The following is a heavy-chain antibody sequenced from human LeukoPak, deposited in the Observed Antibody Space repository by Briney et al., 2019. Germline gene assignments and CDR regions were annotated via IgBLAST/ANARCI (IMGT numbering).Heavy chain of an antibody. Sequence: GSLRLSCVASGFTFSDYYMGWIRQAPGKGLEWIGSIYHSGGTYYNTSLKSRVTISVDTSKNQFSLKLNSVTAADTAVYYCATGWSGYYWTTWGQGTLVAVSS. J-gene: IGHJ5*02. V-gene: IGHV4-38-2*01. CDR2: IYHSGGT. CDR3: ATGWSGYYWTT. CDR1: GFTFSDYY. D-gene: IGHD3-3*01.